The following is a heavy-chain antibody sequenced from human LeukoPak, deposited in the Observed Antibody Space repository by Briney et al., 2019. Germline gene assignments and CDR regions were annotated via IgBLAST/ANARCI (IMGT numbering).Heavy chain of an antibody. CDR2: INHSGST. Sequence: SETLSLTCAVYGGSFSGYYWSWIRQPPGKGLEWIGEINHSGSTNYNPSLKSRVTISVDTSKNQFSLKLSSVTAADTAVYYCARVHDSSGYYSGYFQYWGQGTLVTVSS. J-gene: IGHJ1*01. V-gene: IGHV4-34*01. D-gene: IGHD3-22*01. CDR3: ARVHDSSGYYSGYFQY. CDR1: GGSFSGYY.